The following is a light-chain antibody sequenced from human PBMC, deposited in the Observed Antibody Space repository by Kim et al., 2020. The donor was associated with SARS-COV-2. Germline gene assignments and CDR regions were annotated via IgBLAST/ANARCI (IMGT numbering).Light chain of an antibody. CDR1: KLRANY. V-gene: IGLV3-1*01. Sequence: SYELTQPSSLSVSPGQTASITCSGDKLRANYASLYQQKPGPFPVVVIFRDNMRPSRIPERFSRSNSGTTAPLTISGTQAMDEADYYFQRRDSSISVFRT. CDR3: QRRDSSISV. CDR2: RDN. J-gene: IGLJ1*01.